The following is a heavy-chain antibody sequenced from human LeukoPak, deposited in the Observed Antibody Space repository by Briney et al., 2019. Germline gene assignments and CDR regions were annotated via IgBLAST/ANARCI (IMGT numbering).Heavy chain of an antibody. V-gene: IGHV4-61*01. Sequence: SETLSLTCTVSGGSISSGSYYWSWIRQPPGKGLEWIGYIYYSGSTNYNPSLKSRVTISVDTSKNQFSLKLSSVTAADTAVYYCARGRKGRFDPWGQGTLVTVSS. D-gene: IGHD3-10*01. J-gene: IGHJ5*02. CDR1: GGSISSGSYY. CDR2: IYYSGST. CDR3: ARGRKGRFDP.